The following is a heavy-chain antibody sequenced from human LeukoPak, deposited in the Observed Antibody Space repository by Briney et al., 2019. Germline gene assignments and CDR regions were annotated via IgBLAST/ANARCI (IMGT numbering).Heavy chain of an antibody. J-gene: IGHJ4*02. D-gene: IGHD3-3*01. Sequence: SETLSLTCTVSGGSISCYHWRWLPQPAGKGLEWIGRIYTSGSTNNHPYLKSRVTMSVDTSKNQLSLKLSSVTAADTAVYYCARDSPSIFGVVIGDFDYWGQGTLVTVSS. V-gene: IGHV4-4*07. CDR1: GGSISCYH. CDR3: ARDSPSIFGVVIGDFDY. CDR2: IYTSGST.